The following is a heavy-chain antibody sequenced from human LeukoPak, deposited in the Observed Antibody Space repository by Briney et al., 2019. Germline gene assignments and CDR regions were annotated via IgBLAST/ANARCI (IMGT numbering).Heavy chain of an antibody. Sequence: SETLSLTCTVSGGSISSSSLCWSWIRQPARKGLEWIGRIYASGSTHYNPSLKSRVTISVDTSKNKFSLNLSSLTAADTAVYYCAGAPYRSDWDSPDPFDYWGQGTLVTVSS. CDR2: IYASGST. D-gene: IGHD6-19*01. CDR3: AGAPYRSDWDSPDPFDY. V-gene: IGHV4-61*02. CDR1: GGSISSSSLC. J-gene: IGHJ4*02.